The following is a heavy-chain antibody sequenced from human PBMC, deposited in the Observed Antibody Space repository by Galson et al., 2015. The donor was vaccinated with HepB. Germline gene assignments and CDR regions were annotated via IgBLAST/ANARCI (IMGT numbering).Heavy chain of an antibody. CDR2: IHYSGST. Sequence: LSLTCNVSGGSISSSSYYWGWIRQPPGKELEWIGSIHYSGSTYYNPSLKSRLTISVDTPKNQFSLKLSSVTASDMAIYYCARLYARGYHDYWGRGTLVTVSS. J-gene: IGHJ4*02. CDR1: GGSISSSSYY. V-gene: IGHV4-39*01. D-gene: IGHD3-22*01. CDR3: ARLYARGYHDY.